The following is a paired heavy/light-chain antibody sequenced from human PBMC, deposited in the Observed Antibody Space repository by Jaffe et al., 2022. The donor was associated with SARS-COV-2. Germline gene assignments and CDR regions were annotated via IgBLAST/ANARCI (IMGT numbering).Heavy chain of an antibody. Sequence: QAQLQESGPGLVKPSETLSLTCTVSGGSISGYYWSWIRLPPGKGLEWIAYVESSGSSNYSPSLKSRVTISVDTSKNQFSLKLNSVTAADTAVYYCARGAYYDSGSPYIHAFDIWGQGTLVTVSS. J-gene: IGHJ3*02. V-gene: IGHV4-59*01. CDR2: VESSGSS. CDR3: ARGAYYDSGSPYIHAFDI. D-gene: IGHD3-10*01. CDR1: GGSISGYY.
Light chain of an antibody. CDR1: QSLVYSDGDTY. Sequence: DVVMTQSPLSLPVTLGQPASISCRSGQSLVYSDGDTYLNWFQQRPGQSPRRLIYKVSNRDSGVPDRFSGSGSGTDFTLKISRVEAEDVGVYYCMQGTHWPPTFGQGTRLEIK. V-gene: IGKV2-30*01. CDR3: MQGTHWPPT. J-gene: IGKJ5*01. CDR2: KVS.